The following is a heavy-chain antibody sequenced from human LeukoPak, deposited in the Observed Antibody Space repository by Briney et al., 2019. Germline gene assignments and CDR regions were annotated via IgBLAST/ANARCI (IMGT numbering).Heavy chain of an antibody. J-gene: IGHJ4*02. CDR1: GYTFTNYY. CDR3: ATYSTAATGYDN. V-gene: IGHV1-46*01. D-gene: IGHD6-13*01. Sequence: ASVKVSCKASGYTFTNYYVHWVRQAPGQGLEWMGIINPSGGSTSYAQRFQGRVIMTRDMSTSTMYMELSSLRSEDTAVYYCATYSTAATGYDNWGQGTLVTVSS. CDR2: INPSGGST.